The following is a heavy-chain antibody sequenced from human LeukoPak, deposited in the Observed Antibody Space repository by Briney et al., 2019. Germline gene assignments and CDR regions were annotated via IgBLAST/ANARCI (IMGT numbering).Heavy chain of an antibody. Sequence: ASVKVSCKASGYTFTSYDINWVRQATGQGLEWMGWMNPNSGNTGYAQKFQGSVTMTRNTSISTAYMELSSLRSEDTAVYYCARPYYDILTGCYYFDYWGQGTLVTVSS. CDR3: ARPYYDILTGCYYFDY. V-gene: IGHV1-8*01. D-gene: IGHD3-9*01. J-gene: IGHJ4*02. CDR1: GYTFTSYD. CDR2: MNPNSGNT.